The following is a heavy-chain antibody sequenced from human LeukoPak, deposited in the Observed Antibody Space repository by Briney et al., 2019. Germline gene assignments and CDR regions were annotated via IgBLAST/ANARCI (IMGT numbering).Heavy chain of an antibody. CDR1: GFTFSSYG. Sequence: HSGGSLGLSCAASGFTFSSYGMSWVRQAPGKGLEWVSAISGSGGSTYYADSVKGRFTISRDNSKNTLYLQMNSLRAEDTAVYYCAKAHDYVRSATQELYMDVWGKGTTVTISS. CDR2: ISGSGGST. D-gene: IGHD3-16*01. V-gene: IGHV3-23*01. CDR3: AKAHDYVRSATQELYMDV. J-gene: IGHJ6*03.